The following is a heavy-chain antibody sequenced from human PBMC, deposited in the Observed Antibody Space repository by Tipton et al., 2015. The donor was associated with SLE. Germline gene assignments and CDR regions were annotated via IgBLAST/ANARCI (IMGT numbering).Heavy chain of an antibody. Sequence: GSLRLSCAASGFTFSSFGMHLVRQAPGKGLEWVAFIRYDGTNKHNADSVKGRFTISRDNSKNTLSLQMNSLRDEDTGVYYCANGGHVDYWGQGTQVTVSS. CDR2: IRYDGTNK. CDR3: ANGGHVDY. CDR1: GFTFSSFG. J-gene: IGHJ4*02. D-gene: IGHD5-12*01. V-gene: IGHV3-30*02.